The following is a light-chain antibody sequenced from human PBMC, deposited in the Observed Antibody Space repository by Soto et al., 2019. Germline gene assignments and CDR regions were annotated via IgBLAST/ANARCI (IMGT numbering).Light chain of an antibody. CDR3: QQYNIWPRA. CDR2: GAS. J-gene: IGKJ1*01. Sequence: EIVMTQSPATLSVSPGERATLSCRARQSVSGNLAWFQQKPGQAPRLLIYGASTRASGIPARFSGIGSGTEFTLTISSLQSEDFAVYYCQQYNIWPRAFGQGTKVESK. CDR1: QSVSGN. V-gene: IGKV3-15*01.